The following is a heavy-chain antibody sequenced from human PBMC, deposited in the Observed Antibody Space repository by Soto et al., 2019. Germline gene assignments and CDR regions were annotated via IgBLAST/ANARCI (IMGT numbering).Heavy chain of an antibody. CDR3: ARVVGATFVVWFDP. V-gene: IGHV1-2*04. D-gene: IGHD1-26*01. CDR2: INPNSGGT. Sequence: ASVKVSCKASGYTFTGYYMHWVRQAPGQGLEWMGWINPNSGGTNYAQKFQGWVTMTRDTSTSTAYMELRSLRSDDTAVYYCARVVGATFVVWFDPWGQGTLVTVSS. J-gene: IGHJ5*02. CDR1: GYTFTGYY.